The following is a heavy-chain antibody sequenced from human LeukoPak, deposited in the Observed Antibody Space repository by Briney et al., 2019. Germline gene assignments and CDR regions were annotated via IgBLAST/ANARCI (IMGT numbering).Heavy chain of an antibody. D-gene: IGHD4-17*01. CDR3: ARAGPFAGSTVTSYYFDY. CDR1: GFTFSTYA. J-gene: IGHJ4*02. Sequence: GSLRLSCEASGFTFSTYAMSWVRQPPGKGLEWIGEINHSESTNYNPSLKSRVTISVDTSKNQFSLKLNPVTAADTALYYCARAGPFAGSTVTSYYFDYWGQGTLVTVSS. CDR2: INHSEST. V-gene: IGHV4-34*01.